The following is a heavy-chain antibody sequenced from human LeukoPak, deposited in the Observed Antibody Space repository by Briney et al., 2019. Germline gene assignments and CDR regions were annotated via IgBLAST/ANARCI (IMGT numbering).Heavy chain of an antibody. CDR3: ARVERYFDWLSQGGYFDY. J-gene: IGHJ4*02. V-gene: IGHV4-39*07. CDR2: IYYSGST. D-gene: IGHD3-9*01. CDR1: GGSISSSSYY. Sequence: SETLSLTCTVSGGSISSSSYYWGWIRQPPGKGLEWIGCIYYSGSTNYNPSLKSRVTISVDKSKNQFSLKLSSVTAADTAVYYCARVERYFDWLSQGGYFDYWGQGTLVTVSS.